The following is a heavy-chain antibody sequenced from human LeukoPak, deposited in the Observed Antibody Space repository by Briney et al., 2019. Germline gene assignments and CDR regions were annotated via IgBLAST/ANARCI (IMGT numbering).Heavy chain of an antibody. Sequence: SETLSLTCAVSGDSISTNHWWSWVRQPPGKGLEWIGEVYHSGSTNYNPSLMSRVTISVDKSKNLFSLKLTSVTAADTAMYYCARHYGPWGQGTLVTVSS. D-gene: IGHD3-16*01. CDR2: VYHSGST. CDR1: GDSISTNHW. J-gene: IGHJ5*02. V-gene: IGHV4-4*02. CDR3: ARHYGP.